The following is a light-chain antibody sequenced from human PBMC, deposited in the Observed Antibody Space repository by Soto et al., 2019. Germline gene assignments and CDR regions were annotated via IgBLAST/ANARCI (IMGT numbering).Light chain of an antibody. V-gene: IGKV1-5*01. CDR3: QEYNSWRGEWT. CDR1: QSINIW. J-gene: IGKJ1*01. Sequence: DIQMTQSRSTLSASVGDRVTITCRASQSINIWLAWYQQKAGKASKLLIYDASTLESGVPSRFSGSGSRTEFTLTISSLQPDDFATYYCQEYNSWRGEWTFGQGTKVDIK. CDR2: DAS.